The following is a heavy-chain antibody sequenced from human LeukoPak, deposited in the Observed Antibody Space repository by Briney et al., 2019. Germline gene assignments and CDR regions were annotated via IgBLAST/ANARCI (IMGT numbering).Heavy chain of an antibody. D-gene: IGHD1-26*01. CDR3: ARDWPGQWDGVDY. CDR1: GFTFSSYS. Sequence: PGGSLRLSWAASGFTFSSYSMNWVRQAPEKGLEWVSSISSSSSYIYYADSVKGRFTISRDNAKNSLYLQMNSLRAEDTAVYYCARDWPGQWDGVDYWGQGTLVTVSS. V-gene: IGHV3-21*01. J-gene: IGHJ4*02. CDR2: ISSSSSYI.